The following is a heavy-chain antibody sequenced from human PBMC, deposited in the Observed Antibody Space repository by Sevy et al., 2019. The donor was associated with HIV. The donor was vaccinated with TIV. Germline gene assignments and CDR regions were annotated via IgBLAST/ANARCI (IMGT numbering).Heavy chain of an antibody. CDR3: ASSRVGASPFDY. Sequence: SGTLSLTCTVSGGSVSSGSYYWSWIRQPPGKGLEWIGYIYYSGSTNYNPSLKSRVTISVDTSKNQFSLKLNSVTAADTAVYYCASSRVGASPFDYWGQGTLVTVSS. V-gene: IGHV4-61*01. D-gene: IGHD1-26*01. CDR1: GGSVSSGSYY. CDR2: IYYSGST. J-gene: IGHJ4*02.